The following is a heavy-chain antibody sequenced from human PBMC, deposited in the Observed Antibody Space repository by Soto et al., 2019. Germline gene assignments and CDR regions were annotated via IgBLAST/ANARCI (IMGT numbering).Heavy chain of an antibody. CDR2: ISGSGGST. CDR1: GFTFSSYA. Sequence: GGSLRLSCAASGFTFSSYAMSWVRQAPGKGLEWVSAISGSGGSTYYADSVKGRFTISRDNSKNTLYLQMNSLRAEDTAVYYCAKAVVVVAATPHNWLDPWGQGTLVTVSS. J-gene: IGHJ5*02. V-gene: IGHV3-23*01. D-gene: IGHD2-15*01. CDR3: AKAVVVVAATPHNWLDP.